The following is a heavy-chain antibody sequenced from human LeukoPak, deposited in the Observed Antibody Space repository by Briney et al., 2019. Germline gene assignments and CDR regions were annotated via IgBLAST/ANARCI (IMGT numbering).Heavy chain of an antibody. CDR2: ISGSGGST. Sequence: GGSLRLSCAASGFTFSSYAMHWVRQAPGKGLEWVSAISGSGGSTYYADSVKGRFTISRDNSKNTLYLQMNSLRAEDTAVYYCAKQIQQWLVRGVDYWGQGTLVTVSS. CDR1: GFTFSSYA. V-gene: IGHV3-23*01. J-gene: IGHJ4*02. D-gene: IGHD6-19*01. CDR3: AKQIQQWLVRGVDY.